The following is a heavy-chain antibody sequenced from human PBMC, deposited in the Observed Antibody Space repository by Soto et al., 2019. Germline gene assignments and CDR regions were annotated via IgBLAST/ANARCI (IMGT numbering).Heavy chain of an antibody. CDR3: ARATGGINYFDY. D-gene: IGHD3-16*02. Sequence: QVQLQESGPGLVKPSQTPSLTCTVSGVSIRSGGYYWSWIRQHPGKGLEWIGYFYYNGNNFYNPSLKGRLSISGDTSKNQFSLNLSSVTAADTAVYYCARATGGINYFDYWGQGTPVSVSS. CDR2: FYYNGNN. CDR1: GVSIRSGGYY. V-gene: IGHV4-31*03. J-gene: IGHJ4*02.